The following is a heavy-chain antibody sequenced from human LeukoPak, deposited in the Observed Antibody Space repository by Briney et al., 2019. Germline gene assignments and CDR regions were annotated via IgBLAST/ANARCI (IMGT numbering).Heavy chain of an antibody. CDR1: GFTFSSYA. CDR2: ISYDGSNK. V-gene: IGHV3-30-3*01. CDR3: ARESDY. J-gene: IGHJ4*02. Sequence: GGSLRLSCAASGFTFSSYAMHWVRQAPGKGLEWVAVISYDGSNKYYADSVKGRFTISRDNSKNTLYLQMNSLRTEDTAVYYCARESDYWGQGTLVTVSS.